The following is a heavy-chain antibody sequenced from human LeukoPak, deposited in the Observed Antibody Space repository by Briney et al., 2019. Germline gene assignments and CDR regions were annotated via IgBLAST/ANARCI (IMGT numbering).Heavy chain of an antibody. CDR1: GFTFSTYA. CDR2: ISGSDGRT. V-gene: IGHV3-23*01. D-gene: IGHD3-10*01. Sequence: GGSLRLSCAASGFTFSTYAMSWVRQAPGKGLEWVSAISGSDGRTYYADSVKGRFTISRDSSKNTLYVQMNSLRAEDTAVYYCAKDKRFPDDVFDIWGQGTMVTVSS. J-gene: IGHJ3*02. CDR3: AKDKRFPDDVFDI.